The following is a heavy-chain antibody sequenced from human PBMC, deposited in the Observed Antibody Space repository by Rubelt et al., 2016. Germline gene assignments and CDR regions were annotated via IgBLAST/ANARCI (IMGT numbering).Heavy chain of an antibody. CDR3: ARVGYQLLYWFDP. Sequence: QVQLQESGPGLVKPSETLSLTCTVSGGSISSYYWSWIRQPPGKGLEWIGYVYYRWSTNYNPSLKSRVTISVDKSKNQFSLKLSSVTAADTAVYYCARVGYQLLYWFDPWGQGTLVTVSS. D-gene: IGHD2-2*01. CDR1: GGSISSYY. J-gene: IGHJ5*02. V-gene: IGHV4-59*12. CDR2: VYYRWST.